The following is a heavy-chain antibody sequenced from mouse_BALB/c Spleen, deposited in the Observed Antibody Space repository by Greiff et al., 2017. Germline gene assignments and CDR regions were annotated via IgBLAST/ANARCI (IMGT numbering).Heavy chain of an antibody. D-gene: IGHD2-14*01. CDR3: ARDYRYDDYAMDY. V-gene: IGHV5-17*02. Sequence: EVQLVESGGGLVQPGGSRKLSCAASGFTFSSFGMHWVRQAPEKGLEWVAYISSGSSTIYYADTVKGRFTISRDNPKNTLFLQMTSLRSEDTAMYYCARDYRYDDYAMDYWGQGTSVTVSS. CDR2: ISSGSSTI. CDR1: GFTFSSFG. J-gene: IGHJ4*01.